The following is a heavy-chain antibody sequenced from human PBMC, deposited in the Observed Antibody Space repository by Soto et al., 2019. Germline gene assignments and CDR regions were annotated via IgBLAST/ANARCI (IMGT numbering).Heavy chain of an antibody. CDR2: ISHDGINK. J-gene: IGHJ5*02. Sequence: QVRLVESGGGVVQPGRSLRLSCTASGFSFSSYAMYWFHQPPGKGLEWVAVISHDGINKHYADSVKGRVTVSRDNSNHSLDLQLNSLRGEDTAMYYCARDMYSSDYFVKWFEPWGQGTLFTVSS. D-gene: IGHD6-19*01. CDR1: GFSFSSYA. V-gene: IGHV3-30-3*01. CDR3: ARDMYSSDYFVKWFEP.